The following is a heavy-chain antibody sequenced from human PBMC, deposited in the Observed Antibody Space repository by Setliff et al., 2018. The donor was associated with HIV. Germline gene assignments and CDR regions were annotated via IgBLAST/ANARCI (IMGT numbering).Heavy chain of an antibody. J-gene: IGHJ4*02. CDR2: TYASDSSGST. CDR3: ARRMSSGSYYDY. CDR1: GGSITTGSYY. Sequence: SETLSLTCTVSGGSITTGSYYWSWIRQPAGQGLEWTGHTYASDSSGSTSYNPSLKSRVTISVDTSKNQISLKLSSVTAADTAVYYCARRMSSGSYYDYWGQGTLVTVSS. D-gene: IGHD1-26*01. V-gene: IGHV4-61*09.